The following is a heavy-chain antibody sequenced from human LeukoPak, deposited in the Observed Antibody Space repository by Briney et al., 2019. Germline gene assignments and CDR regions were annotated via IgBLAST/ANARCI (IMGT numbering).Heavy chain of an antibody. Sequence: GGSLRLSCAASGFTFSSYSMNWVRQAPGKGLEWVSSISSSSSYIYYADSVKGRFTISRDSSKNTLYLQMSSLRDEDTAVYYCAKNNDYGGSYWYFDLWGRGTLVTVSS. D-gene: IGHD4-23*01. J-gene: IGHJ2*01. CDR3: AKNNDYGGSYWYFDL. CDR1: GFTFSSYS. CDR2: ISSSSSYI. V-gene: IGHV3-21*01.